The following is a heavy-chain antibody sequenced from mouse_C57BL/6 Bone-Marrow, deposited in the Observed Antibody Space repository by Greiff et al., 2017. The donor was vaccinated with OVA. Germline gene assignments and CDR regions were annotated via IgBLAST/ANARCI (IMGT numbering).Heavy chain of an antibody. V-gene: IGHV1-64*01. CDR3: ADSSGLYYFDY. Sequence: VQLQQSGAELVKPGASVKLSCTASGYTFTSYWMHWVKQRPGQGLEWIGMIHPNSGSTNYNEKFKSKATLTVDKSSSTAYMQLSSLTSEDSAVYYCADSSGLYYFDYWGKGTTLTVSS. D-gene: IGHD3-2*02. CDR1: GYTFTSYW. CDR2: IHPNSGST. J-gene: IGHJ2*01.